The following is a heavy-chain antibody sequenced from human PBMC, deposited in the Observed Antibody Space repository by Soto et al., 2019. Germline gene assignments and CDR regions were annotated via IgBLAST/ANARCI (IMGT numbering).Heavy chain of an antibody. CDR3: ARSSGGNFGIIIEGTNWFAP. Sequence: ASVKVSCKAPRDTFTSYYINWVRQAPGQGLEWMGVINPHGGSTAYAQKFKGRVTLTRGTSASTVYMEVSSLTSEDTAMYYCARSSGGNFGIIIEGTNWFAPWGQGTLVTVSS. CDR2: INPHGGST. J-gene: IGHJ5*02. CDR1: RDTFTSYY. V-gene: IGHV1-46*01. D-gene: IGHD1-26*01.